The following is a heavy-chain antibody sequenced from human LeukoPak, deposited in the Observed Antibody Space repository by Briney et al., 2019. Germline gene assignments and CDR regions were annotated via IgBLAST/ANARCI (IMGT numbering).Heavy chain of an antibody. J-gene: IGHJ2*01. CDR3: ARGDWYFDL. Sequence: ASVKVSCKASGYTFTGYYMHWVRQAPGQGLEWMGWINPNSGGTNYAQKFQGWVTMTRDTSISTAYMELSSLRSEDTAVYYCARGDWYFDLWGRGTLVTVSS. V-gene: IGHV1-2*04. CDR1: GYTFTGYY. CDR2: INPNSGGT.